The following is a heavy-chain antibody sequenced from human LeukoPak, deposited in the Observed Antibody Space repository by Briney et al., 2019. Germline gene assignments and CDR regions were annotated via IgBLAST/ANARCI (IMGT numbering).Heavy chain of an antibody. CDR2: MRTTSRYI. J-gene: IGHJ3*02. CDR3: ARCSSSGAEAFDM. D-gene: IGHD6-25*01. V-gene: IGHV3-21*01. CDR1: GFTFNKYC. Sequence: GGSPRLSCAASGFTFNKYCMNSVRPAPREGLEWGSSMRTTSRYIYYAESVKGRFTLSRDNATNSLYLQINRLRDEDTPVYYMARCSSSGAEAFDMWGHGTMVIVSS.